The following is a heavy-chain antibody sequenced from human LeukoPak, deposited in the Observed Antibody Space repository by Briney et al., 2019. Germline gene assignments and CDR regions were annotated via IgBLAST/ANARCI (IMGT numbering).Heavy chain of an antibody. J-gene: IGHJ4*02. CDR1: GTSFTNYG. CDR3: ARGEYPNDY. CDR2: ISAHNGDT. V-gene: IGHV1-18*01. Sequence: ASVKVSCEVVGTSFTNYGITWVRQAPGQGLEWMAWISAHNGDTNVAQNFQGRVTMTTDTSTSTAYMELRSLRSDDTAMYYCARGEYPNDYWGQGTLVTVSS. D-gene: IGHD2/OR15-2a*01.